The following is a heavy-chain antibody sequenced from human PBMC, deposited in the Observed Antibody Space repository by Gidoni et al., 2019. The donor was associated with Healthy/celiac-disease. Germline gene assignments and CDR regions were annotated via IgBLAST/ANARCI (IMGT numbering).Heavy chain of an antibody. Sequence: QVQLVQSGAEVKKPGASVKVSCKASGYTFTSYYMHWVRQAPGQGLEWMGIINPSGGSTSYAQKFQGRVTMTRDTSTSTVYMELSSLRSEDTAVYYCARDYRSRSSYLDGYNYLFFDYWGQGTLVTVSS. CDR2: INPSGGST. J-gene: IGHJ4*02. CDR1: GYTFTSYY. CDR3: ARDYRSRSSYLDGYNYLFFDY. V-gene: IGHV1-46*01. D-gene: IGHD5-12*01.